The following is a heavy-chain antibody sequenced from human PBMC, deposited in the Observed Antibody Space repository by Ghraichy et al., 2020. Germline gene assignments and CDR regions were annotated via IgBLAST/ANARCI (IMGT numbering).Heavy chain of an antibody. Sequence: SVKVSCKASGGTFSSYAISWVRQAPGQGLEWMGGIIPIFGTANYAQKFQGRVTITADKSTSTAYMELSSLRSEDTAVYYCARDGYSSSRYEYWGQGTLVTVSS. D-gene: IGHD6-13*01. J-gene: IGHJ4*02. CDR3: ARDGYSSSRYEY. CDR1: GGTFSSYA. V-gene: IGHV1-69*06. CDR2: IIPIFGTA.